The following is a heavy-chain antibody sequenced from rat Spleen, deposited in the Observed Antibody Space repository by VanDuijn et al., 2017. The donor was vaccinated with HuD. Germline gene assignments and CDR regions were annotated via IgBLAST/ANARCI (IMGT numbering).Heavy chain of an antibody. J-gene: IGHJ2*01. CDR2: ISYSGST. D-gene: IGHD1-12*01. CDR3: ARYRDSYGHVGIFDY. CDR1: GYSITSGY. Sequence: EVQLLESGPGLVKPSQSLSLTCSVTGYSITSGYGWNWIRKFPGNKMEWMGYISYSGSTSYNPSLKSRISITRDPSKNQFFLQLNSVTIEDTATYYCARYRDSYGHVGIFDYWGLGVMVTVSS. V-gene: IGHV3-1*01.